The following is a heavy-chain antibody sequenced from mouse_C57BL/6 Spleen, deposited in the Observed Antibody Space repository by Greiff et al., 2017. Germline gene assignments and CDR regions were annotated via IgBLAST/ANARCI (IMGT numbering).Heavy chain of an antibody. V-gene: IGHV1-80*01. D-gene: IGHD3-2*02. CDR1: GYAFSSYW. CDR2: IYPGDGDT. CDR3: ARRETAQVLFAY. Sequence: QVQLQQSGAELVKPGASVKISCKASGYAFSSYWMNWVKQRPGKGLEWIGQIYPGDGDTNYNGKFKGKATLTADKSSSTAYMQLSCLTSQHSSVYFCARRETAQVLFAYWGQGTLVTVSA. J-gene: IGHJ3*01.